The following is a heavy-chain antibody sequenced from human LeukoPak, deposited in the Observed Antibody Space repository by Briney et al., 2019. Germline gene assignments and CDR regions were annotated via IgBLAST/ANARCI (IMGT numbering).Heavy chain of an antibody. V-gene: IGHV4-39*01. CDR2: IYYSGST. CDR3: ARLDYGDHDY. CDR1: GGSISSGSYY. Sequence: KHSETLSLTCTVSGGSISSGSYYWGWIRQPPGKGLEWIGSIYYSGSTYYNPSLKSRVTISVDTSKNQLSLKLSSVTATDTAVYYCARLDYGDHDYWGQGTLVTVSS. J-gene: IGHJ4*02. D-gene: IGHD4-17*01.